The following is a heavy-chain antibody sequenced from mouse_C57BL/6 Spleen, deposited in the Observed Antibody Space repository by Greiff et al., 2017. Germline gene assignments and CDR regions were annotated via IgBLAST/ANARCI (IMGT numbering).Heavy chain of an antibody. CDR1: GFSLTSYG. Sequence: VKLVESGPGLVAPSQSLSITCTVSGFSLTSYGVDWVRQPPGKGLEWLGVIWGGGSTNYNSALMSRLSISKDNSKSQVVLKMNSLQPDDTAMYYCAKRGYYGSSYWYFDVWGTGTTVTVSS. V-gene: IGHV2-9*01. J-gene: IGHJ1*03. D-gene: IGHD1-1*01. CDR3: AKRGYYGSSYWYFDV. CDR2: IWGGGST.